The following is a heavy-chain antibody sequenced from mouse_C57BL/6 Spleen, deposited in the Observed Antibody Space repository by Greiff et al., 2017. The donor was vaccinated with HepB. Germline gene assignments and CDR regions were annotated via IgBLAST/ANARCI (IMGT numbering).Heavy chain of an antibody. D-gene: IGHD2-4*01. V-gene: IGHV1-69*01. CDR1: GYTFTSYW. CDR3: ARGGYYDYDAWFAY. CDR2: IDPSDSYT. J-gene: IGHJ3*01. Sequence: QVQLQQPGAELVMPGASVKLSCKASGYTFTSYWMHWVKQSPGQGLEWIGEIDPSDSYTNYNQKFKGKSTLTVDKSSSTAYMQLSSLTSEDSAVYYCARGGYYDYDAWFAYWGQGTLVTVSA.